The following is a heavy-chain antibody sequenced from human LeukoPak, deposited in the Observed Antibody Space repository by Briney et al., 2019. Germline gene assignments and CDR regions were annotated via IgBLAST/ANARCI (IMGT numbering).Heavy chain of an antibody. CDR1: GFTFSNAW. J-gene: IGHJ4*02. V-gene: IGHV3-15*01. CDR2: IKSKTDGGAT. CDR3: TTRVTGDFGSYFDC. D-gene: IGHD7-27*01. Sequence: GGSLRFSCAASGFTFSNAWISWFRQAPGKGLKWVGRIKSKTDGGATDYAAPVKGRFTISRDDSQNMLYLQMSSLETEDTAMYYCTTRVTGDFGSYFDCWGQGTLVTVSS.